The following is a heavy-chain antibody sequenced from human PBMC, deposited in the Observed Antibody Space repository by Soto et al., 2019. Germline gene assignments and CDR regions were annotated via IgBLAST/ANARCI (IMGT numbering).Heavy chain of an antibody. J-gene: IGHJ2*01. D-gene: IGHD6-13*01. Sequence: QVQLVQSGAEVKKPGSSVKVSCKASGGTFSSYAISWVRQAPGQGLEWMGGIIPIFGTANYAQKFQGRVTITADESTSTAYMELSSLRSEDTAVYYCASLANIAAADNYWYFDLWGRGTLVTVSS. CDR3: ASLANIAAADNYWYFDL. V-gene: IGHV1-69*01. CDR1: GGTFSSYA. CDR2: IIPIFGTA.